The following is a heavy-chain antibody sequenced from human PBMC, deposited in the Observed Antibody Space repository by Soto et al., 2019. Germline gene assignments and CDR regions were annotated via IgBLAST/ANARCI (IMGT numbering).Heavy chain of an antibody. Sequence: SETLSLTCTVSGGSISSYYWSWIRQPPGKGLEWIGYIYYSGSTNYNPSLKSRVTISVDTSKNPFSLKLSSVTAADTAVYYCARGGSGWHWFDPWGQGTLVTVSS. CDR1: GGSISSYY. J-gene: IGHJ5*02. CDR2: IYYSGST. D-gene: IGHD6-19*01. V-gene: IGHV4-59*01. CDR3: ARGGSGWHWFDP.